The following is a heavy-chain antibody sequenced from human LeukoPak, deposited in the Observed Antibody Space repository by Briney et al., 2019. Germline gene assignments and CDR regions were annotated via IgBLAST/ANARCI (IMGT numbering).Heavy chain of an antibody. CDR2: KKQDESEK. CDR3: ASAAATHQWAIDI. V-gene: IGHV3-7*01. Sequence: GGSLRLSCAASGFTFSSYWMTWVRQAPGKGLEWVANKKQDESEKYYVDSVKGRFTISRDNAKNSLYLQMNSLRVEDTAVYYCASAAATHQWAIDIWGQGTMVTVSS. D-gene: IGHD6-13*01. CDR1: GFTFSSYW. J-gene: IGHJ3*02.